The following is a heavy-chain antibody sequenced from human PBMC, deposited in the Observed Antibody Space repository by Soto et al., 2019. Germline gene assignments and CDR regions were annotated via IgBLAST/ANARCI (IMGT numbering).Heavy chain of an antibody. D-gene: IGHD1-26*01. CDR2: IYYSGPT. CDR3: ARSRSYYVEDFQK. V-gene: IGHV4-31*03. J-gene: IGHJ1*01. Sequence: PSETLSLTCTVSGDSISTEGYYWSWIRQHPGKGLEWIGYIYYSGPTSYNPSLKSRVTISRATSKNQFYLKLSSVTAADTAVYYCARSRSYYVEDFQKWGQGTLVTVSS. CDR1: GDSISTEGYY.